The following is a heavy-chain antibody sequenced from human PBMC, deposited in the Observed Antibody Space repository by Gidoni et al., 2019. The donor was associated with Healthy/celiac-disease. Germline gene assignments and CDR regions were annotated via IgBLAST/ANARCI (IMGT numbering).Heavy chain of an antibody. CDR2: ISSSSSYI. CDR1: GFTFSSYS. CDR3: ARDIQMMGVDQNYYYYGMDV. J-gene: IGHJ6*02. V-gene: IGHV3-21*01. D-gene: IGHD3-22*01. Sequence: EVQLVESGGGLVKPGGSLRPSCAASGFTFSSYSMNWVRQAPGKGLEWVSSISSSSSYIYYADSVKGRFTISRDNAKNSLYLQMNSLRAEDTAVYYCARDIQMMGVDQNYYYYGMDVWGQGTTVTVSS.